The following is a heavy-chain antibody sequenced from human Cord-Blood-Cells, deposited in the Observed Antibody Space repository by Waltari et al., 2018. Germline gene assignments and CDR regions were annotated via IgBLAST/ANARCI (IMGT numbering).Heavy chain of an antibody. V-gene: IGHV3-33*01. Sequence: QVQLVESGGGVVQPGRSLRLSCAASGFTFSSYGMHWVRQAPGKGREWVAVLWVEGSNKYYADSVKGRFTISRDNSKNTLYLQMNSLRAEDTAVYYCARDLTGDRGAFDIWGQGTMVTVSS. D-gene: IGHD3-9*01. CDR1: GFTFSSYG. CDR2: LWVEGSNK. CDR3: ARDLTGDRGAFDI. J-gene: IGHJ3*02.